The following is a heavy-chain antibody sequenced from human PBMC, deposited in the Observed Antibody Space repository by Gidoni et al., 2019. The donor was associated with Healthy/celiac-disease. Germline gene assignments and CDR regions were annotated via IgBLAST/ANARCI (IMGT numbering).Heavy chain of an antibody. D-gene: IGHD3-16*01. J-gene: IGHJ5*02. CDR1: GFTFSSYS. CDR3: ASGGGTGGDWFDP. V-gene: IGHV3-48*04. Sequence: EVQLVESGGGLVQPGGSLRLSCAASGFTFSSYSMNWVRQAPGKGLEWVSYISSSSSTIYYADSVKGRFTISRDNAKNSLYLQMNSLRAEDTAVYYCASGGGTGGDWFDPWGQGTLVTVSS. CDR2: ISSSSSTI.